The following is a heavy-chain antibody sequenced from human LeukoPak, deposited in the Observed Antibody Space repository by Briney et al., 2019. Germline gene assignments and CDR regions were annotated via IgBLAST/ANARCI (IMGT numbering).Heavy chain of an antibody. Sequence: GGSLRLSCAASGFTFSSYGMHWVRQAPGKGLEWVAVISYDGSNKYYADSVKGRFTISRDNSKNTLYLQMNSLRAEDTAVYYCAKVLWLQPEVVDYFDYWGQGTLVTVSS. CDR3: AKVLWLQPEVVDYFDY. D-gene: IGHD5-24*01. J-gene: IGHJ4*02. CDR2: ISYDGSNK. V-gene: IGHV3-30*18. CDR1: GFTFSSYG.